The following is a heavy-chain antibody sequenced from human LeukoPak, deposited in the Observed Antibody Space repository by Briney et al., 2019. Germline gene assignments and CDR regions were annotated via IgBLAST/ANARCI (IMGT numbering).Heavy chain of an antibody. CDR3: ARQNYDSSGYYYLGDYYYYYYLDV. D-gene: IGHD3-22*01. CDR2: IYPGDSDT. J-gene: IGHJ6*03. CDR1: EYTFTNYW. Sequence: GDSLKISCQGSEYTFTNYWIGWVRQMPGKGLEWMGIIYPGDSDTRYSPSFQGQVTISADKSINTAYLQWSSLKASDTAMYYCARQNYDSSGYYYLGDYYYYYYLDVWGKGTTVTVSS. V-gene: IGHV5-51*01.